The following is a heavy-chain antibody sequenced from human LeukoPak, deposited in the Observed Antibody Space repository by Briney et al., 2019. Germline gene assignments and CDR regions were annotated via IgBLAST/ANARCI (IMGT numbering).Heavy chain of an antibody. J-gene: IGHJ4*02. V-gene: IGHV3-7*01. CDR3: GRRGSTSWYVY. Sequence: GGSLRLSCAASGFTFSSYWMSWVRQAPGKGLEWVASIKHDGSEKYYVDSVKGRFTISRDNAKNSVYLQMNSLRAEDTAVYYCGRRGSTSWYVYWGQGTLVTVSS. CDR2: IKHDGSEK. D-gene: IGHD6-13*01. CDR1: GFTFSSYW.